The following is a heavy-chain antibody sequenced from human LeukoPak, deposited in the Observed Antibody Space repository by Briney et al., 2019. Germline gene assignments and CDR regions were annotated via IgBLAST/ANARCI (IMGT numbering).Heavy chain of an antibody. D-gene: IGHD4-17*01. CDR2: IYSGGST. V-gene: IGHV3-53*01. Sequence: GGSLRLSCAASGLIVSNNYMNWVRLAPGKGLEWVSIIYSGGSTHYADSVKGRFTISRDNAKNSLYLQMNSLRAEDTALYYCARGVEDGDYECQFDYWGQGTLVTVSS. J-gene: IGHJ4*02. CDR1: GLIVSNNY. CDR3: ARGVEDGDYECQFDY.